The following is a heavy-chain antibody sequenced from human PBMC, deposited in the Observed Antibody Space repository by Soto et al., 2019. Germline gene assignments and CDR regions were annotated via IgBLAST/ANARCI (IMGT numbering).Heavy chain of an antibody. J-gene: IGHJ5*02. CDR3: ARALDYGGFYYRALRP. CDR2: IYYTGST. V-gene: IGHV4-30-4*01. D-gene: IGHD3-10*01. Sequence: PSEPLSLTCTVSGAFISSSDYYWSWIRQPPGKGLEWIGYIYYTGSTYYNPSLKGRLSISVDTSKNQLSLKLTSVTAADTAVYWYARALDYGGFYYRALRPWGQVTL. CDR1: GAFISSSDYY.